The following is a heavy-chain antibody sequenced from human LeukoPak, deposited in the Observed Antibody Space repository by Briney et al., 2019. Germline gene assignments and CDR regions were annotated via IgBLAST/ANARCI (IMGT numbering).Heavy chain of an antibody. CDR1: GFTFSSYS. J-gene: IGHJ4*02. CDR2: ISSSSSYI. CDR3: ARITAVAGSDDY. D-gene: IGHD6-19*01. Sequence: GGSLRLSCAASGFTFSSYSMNWVRQAPGKGLEWVSSISSSSSYIYYADSVKGRFTISRDNAKNSLYLQMNSLRAEDTAVYYCARITAVAGSDDYWGQGTLVTVSS. V-gene: IGHV3-21*01.